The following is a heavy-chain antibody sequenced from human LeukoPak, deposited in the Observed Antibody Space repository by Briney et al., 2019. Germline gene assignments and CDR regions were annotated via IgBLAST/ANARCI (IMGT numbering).Heavy chain of an antibody. V-gene: IGHV1-2*02. CDR1: GYTFSGTGWY. D-gene: IGHD3-10*01. CDR3: ARDGPAQMVEFDY. Sequence: GDSVKVSCKASGYTFSGTGWYLYWLRQAPGQGLECMGWIYPNNGATAYAQKFQGRVAMTWDTSISTAYMELRRLRPDDTAVYYCARDGPAQMVEFDYWGQGTLVTVSS. CDR2: IYPNNGAT. J-gene: IGHJ4*02.